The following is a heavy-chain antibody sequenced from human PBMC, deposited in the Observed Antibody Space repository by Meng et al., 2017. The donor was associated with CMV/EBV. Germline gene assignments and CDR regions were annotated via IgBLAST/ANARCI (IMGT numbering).Heavy chain of an antibody. D-gene: IGHD3-22*01. CDR2: IYYSGST. V-gene: IGHV4-31*03. CDR1: GGSISSCGYY. Sequence: SETLSLTCTVSGGSISSCGYYWSWLRQHPGKGLEWIGYIYYSGSTYYNPSLKSRVTISVDTSKNQFHLKLSSVTAADTAVYYCARDRRYYDSSGYYYYYYYGMDVWGQGTLVTVSS. CDR3: ARDRRYYDSSGYYYYYYYGMDV. J-gene: IGHJ6*02.